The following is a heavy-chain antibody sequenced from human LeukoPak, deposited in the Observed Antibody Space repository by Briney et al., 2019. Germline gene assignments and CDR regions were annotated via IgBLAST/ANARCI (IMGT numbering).Heavy chain of an antibody. D-gene: IGHD5-18*01. V-gene: IGHV3-9*01. CDR3: AKAPTARAHYYYMDV. J-gene: IGHJ6*03. CDR2: ISRSSGGI. CDR1: GFTFDDYA. Sequence: GGSLRLSCAASGFTFDDYAMHWVRQAPGKGLEWVSGISRSSGGIGYADSVKGRFTISRDNAKNSLYLQMNSLKAEDTALYYCAKAPTARAHYYYMDVWGKGTTVTVSS.